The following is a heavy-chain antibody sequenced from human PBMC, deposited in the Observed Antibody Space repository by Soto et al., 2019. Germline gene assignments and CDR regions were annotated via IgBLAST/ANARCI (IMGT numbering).Heavy chain of an antibody. CDR1: GFPFSSYS. CDR2: ISSSSSTI. Sequence: GGSLRLSCAASGFPFSSYSMNWVRQAPGKGLEWVSYISSSSSTIYYADSVKGRFTISRDNAKNSLYLQMNSLRDEDTAVYYCARDHGDSYYYYYGMDVWGQGTTVTVSS. J-gene: IGHJ6*02. CDR3: ARDHGDSYYYYYGMDV. D-gene: IGHD4-17*01. V-gene: IGHV3-48*02.